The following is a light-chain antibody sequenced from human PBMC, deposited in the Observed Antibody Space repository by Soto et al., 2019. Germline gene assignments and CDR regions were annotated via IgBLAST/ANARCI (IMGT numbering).Light chain of an antibody. J-gene: IGKJ1*01. CDR2: GAS. CDR1: QSVSSN. Sequence: EIGMTQSPATLSVSPGERATLSCRASQSVSSNLAWYQQKPCQAPRLLIYGASTRATGIPARFSGSGSGTEFTLTISSLQSEDFAVYSCQQYNNWPPGTFGQGTKVEIK. CDR3: QQYNNWPPGT. V-gene: IGKV3-15*01.